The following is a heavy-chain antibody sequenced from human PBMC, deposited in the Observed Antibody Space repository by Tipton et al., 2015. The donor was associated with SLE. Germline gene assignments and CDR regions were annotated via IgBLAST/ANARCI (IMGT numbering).Heavy chain of an antibody. CDR1: GDSITSGDYY. CDR3: AVGYCSSVSCQREYFQH. Sequence: TLSLTCTVSGDSITSGDYYWSWIRQHPGKGLEWIGFIYYTGSTSYNPSLKSRVTLSVDTSKNQFSLKLNSVTAADTAVYYCAVGYCSSVSCQREYFQHWGQGTLVTVSS. D-gene: IGHD2-2*01. J-gene: IGHJ1*01. V-gene: IGHV4-30-4*08. CDR2: IYYTGST.